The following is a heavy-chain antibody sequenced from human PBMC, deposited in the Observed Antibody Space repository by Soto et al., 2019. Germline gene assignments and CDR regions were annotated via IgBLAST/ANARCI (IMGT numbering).Heavy chain of an antibody. Sequence: PSDTLSLTCTVSGGSISSGGYYWSWIRQHPGKGLEWIGYIYYSGSTYYNPSLKSRVTISVDTSKNQFSLKLSSVTAADTAVYYCATDIQLWSTGAFDIWGQGAVVTVSS. CDR3: ATDIQLWSTGAFDI. CDR2: IYYSGST. D-gene: IGHD5-18*01. J-gene: IGHJ3*02. V-gene: IGHV4-31*03. CDR1: GGSISSGGYY.